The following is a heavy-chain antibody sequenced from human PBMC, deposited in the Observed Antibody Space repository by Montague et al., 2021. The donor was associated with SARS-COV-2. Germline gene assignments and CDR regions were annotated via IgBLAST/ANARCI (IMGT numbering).Heavy chain of an antibody. CDR1: GGSFSAYY. V-gene: IGHV4-34*01. Sequence: SETLSLTCAVYGGSFSAYYWSWIRQPPGRGLEWIREINHSGTTNYKSSLESRLSMSVDTSKNQFSLNLSSVTAADTAVYFCSRTYRGTFDFWGQGILVTVSS. CDR2: INHSGTT. J-gene: IGHJ4*02. D-gene: IGHD1-7*01. CDR3: SRTYRGTFDF.